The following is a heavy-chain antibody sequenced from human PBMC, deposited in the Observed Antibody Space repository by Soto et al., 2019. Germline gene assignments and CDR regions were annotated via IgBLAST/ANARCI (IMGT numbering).Heavy chain of an antibody. Sequence: GASVKVSCKASGGTFSSYAISWVRQAPGQGLEWMGGIIPIFGTANYAQKFQGRVTITADESTSTAYMELSSLRSEDTAVYCCARDGGYCSSTSCYGVFMGFDYWGQGTLVTSPQ. V-gene: IGHV1-69*13. CDR1: GGTFSSYA. CDR2: IIPIFGTA. J-gene: IGHJ4*02. CDR3: ARDGGYCSSTSCYGVFMGFDY. D-gene: IGHD2-2*01.